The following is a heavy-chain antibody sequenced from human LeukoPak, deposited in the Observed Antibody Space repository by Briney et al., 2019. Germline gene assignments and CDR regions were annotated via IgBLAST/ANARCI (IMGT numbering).Heavy chain of an antibody. Sequence: GGSLRLSCAASGFTFSSYAMGWVRQTPGKGLEWVSSISDSGGSAYYADSVKGRFTISRDNSKNTLYLQMSSLRAEDTAVYYCAKSRFQLRVVRGVTDYWGQGTLVTVSS. V-gene: IGHV3-23*01. CDR3: AKSRFQLRVVRGVTDY. CDR2: ISDSGGSA. CDR1: GFTFSSYA. J-gene: IGHJ4*02. D-gene: IGHD3-10*01.